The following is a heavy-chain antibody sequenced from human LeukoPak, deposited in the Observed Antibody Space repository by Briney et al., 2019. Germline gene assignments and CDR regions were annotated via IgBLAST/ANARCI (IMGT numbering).Heavy chain of an antibody. CDR3: ARGGTAMVPYYYYYMDV. CDR1: GGSISSYY. J-gene: IGHJ6*03. Sequence: PSETLSLTCTVSGGSISSYYWSWIRQPPGKGLEWIGYIYYSGSTYYNPSLRSRVTISVDTSKNQFSLKLSSVTAADTAVYYCARGGTAMVPYYYYYMDVWGKGTTVTISS. V-gene: IGHV4-59*08. D-gene: IGHD5-18*01. CDR2: IYYSGST.